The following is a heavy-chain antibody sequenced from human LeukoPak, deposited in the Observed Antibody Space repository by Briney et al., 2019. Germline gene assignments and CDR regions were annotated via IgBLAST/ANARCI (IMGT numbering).Heavy chain of an antibody. J-gene: IGHJ4*02. D-gene: IGHD6-19*01. Sequence: GGSLRLSRAASRFTFSGYAMSGVRPAPGRGLEWVSTITGSGDTTYYADSVKGRFTISRDNSKNTLYLQMSSLRAEDTAVYYCVKITSSSGGDYWGQGTLVTVSS. CDR1: RFTFSGYA. CDR3: VKITSSSGGDY. CDR2: ITGSGDTT. V-gene: IGHV3-23*01.